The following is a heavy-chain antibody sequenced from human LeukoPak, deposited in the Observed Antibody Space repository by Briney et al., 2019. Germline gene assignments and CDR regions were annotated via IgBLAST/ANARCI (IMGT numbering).Heavy chain of an antibody. Sequence: SETLSLTCTVSGASVSSGDYYWSWIRQPPGKGLEWIEYFYYSGSTYYNPSLKSRITISVDTSKNQFSLKLTPVTAADTAVYYCASSIAARVYWGPGTLVTVSS. D-gene: IGHD6-6*01. CDR3: ASSIAARVY. J-gene: IGHJ4*02. CDR2: FYYSGST. V-gene: IGHV4-30-4*08. CDR1: GASVSSGDYY.